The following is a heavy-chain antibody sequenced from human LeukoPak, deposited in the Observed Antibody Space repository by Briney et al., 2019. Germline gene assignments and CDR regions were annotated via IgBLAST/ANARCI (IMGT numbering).Heavy chain of an antibody. CDR3: ARSLRVGYCSSTSCRKNTPFDY. CDR1: GGSFSGYY. J-gene: IGHJ4*02. D-gene: IGHD2-2*01. V-gene: IGHV4-34*01. CDR2: INHSGST. Sequence: SETLSLTCAVYGGSFSGYYWSWIRQPPGKGLEWIGEINHSGSTNYNPSLKSRVTISVDTSKNQFSLKLSSVTAADAAVYYCARSLRVGYCSSTSCRKNTPFDYWGQGTLVTVSS.